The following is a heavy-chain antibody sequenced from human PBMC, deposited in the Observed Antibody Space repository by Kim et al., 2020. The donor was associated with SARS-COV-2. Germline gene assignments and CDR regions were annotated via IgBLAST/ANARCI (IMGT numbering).Heavy chain of an antibody. CDR1: GYTFTSYD. Sequence: ASVKVSCKASGYTFTSYDINWVRQATGQGLEWMGWMNPNSGNTGYAQKFQGRVTMTRNTSISTAYMELSSLRSEDTAVYYCAIYQNQQWLVDAFDIWGQGTMVTVSS. V-gene: IGHV1-8*01. CDR2: MNPNSGNT. J-gene: IGHJ3*02. D-gene: IGHD6-19*01. CDR3: AIYQNQQWLVDAFDI.